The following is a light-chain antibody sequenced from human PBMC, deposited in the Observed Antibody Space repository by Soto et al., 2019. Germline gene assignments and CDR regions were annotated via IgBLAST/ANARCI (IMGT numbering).Light chain of an antibody. CDR2: WAS. V-gene: IGKV4-1*01. J-gene: IGKJ4*01. Sequence: IVLPHSTDSPAVSLGERATTNCKSSQGVLYSSNNKNYLAWYQQKPGQPPKLLIYWASARESGVPDRFSGSGSGTDFTLTISSLQAEDVAVYYCQQYYSTPLTFGGGTKVDIK. CDR1: QGVLYSSNNKNY. CDR3: QQYYSTPLT.